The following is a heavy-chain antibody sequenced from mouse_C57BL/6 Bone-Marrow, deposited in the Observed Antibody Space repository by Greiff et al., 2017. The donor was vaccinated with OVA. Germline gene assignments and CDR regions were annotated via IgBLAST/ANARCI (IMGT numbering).Heavy chain of an antibody. CDR3: ARDHYGSSIYAMDY. D-gene: IGHD1-1*01. Sequence: EVMLVESGGGLVKPGGSLKLSCAASGFTFSDYGMHWVRQAPEKGLEWVAYISSGSSTIYYADTVKGRFTISRDNAKNTLFLQMTSLRSEDTAMYDCARDHYGSSIYAMDYWGQGTSVTVSS. CDR2: ISSGSSTI. J-gene: IGHJ4*01. CDR1: GFTFSDYG. V-gene: IGHV5-17*01.